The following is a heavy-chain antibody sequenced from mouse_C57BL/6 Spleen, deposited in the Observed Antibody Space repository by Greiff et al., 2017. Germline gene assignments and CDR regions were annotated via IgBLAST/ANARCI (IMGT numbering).Heavy chain of an antibody. J-gene: IGHJ2*01. V-gene: IGHV1-64*01. CDR2: IHPNSGST. D-gene: IGHD2-5*01. CDR1: GYTFTSYW. Sequence: QVQLKQPGAELVKPGASVKLSCKASGYTFTSYWMHWVKQRPGQGLEWIGMIHPNSGSTNYNEKFKSKATLTVDKSSSTAYMQLSSLTSENSAVYYCARPYYSNLFGYWGQGTTLTASS. CDR3: ARPYYSNLFGY.